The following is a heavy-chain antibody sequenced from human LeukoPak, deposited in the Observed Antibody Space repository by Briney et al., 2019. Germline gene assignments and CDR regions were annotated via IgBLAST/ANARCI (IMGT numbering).Heavy chain of an antibody. CDR3: AKGSYYDSSGSFYFDY. J-gene: IGHJ4*02. D-gene: IGHD3-22*01. CDR1: GFTFSSYA. Sequence: GGSLRLSCAASGFTFSSYAMSWVRRAPGKGLEWVSSIGGSGGTTYYADSGKGRFTISRDNSKNTLYVQVNSLGTEDTAAYYCAKGSYYDSSGSFYFDYWGQGTLVTVSS. V-gene: IGHV3-23*01. CDR2: IGGSGGTT.